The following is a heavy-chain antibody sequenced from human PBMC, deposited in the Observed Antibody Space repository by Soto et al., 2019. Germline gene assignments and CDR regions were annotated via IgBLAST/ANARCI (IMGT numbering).Heavy chain of an antibody. CDR1: GYTFNNYG. CDR2: IGPYNGNT. D-gene: IGHD2-15*01. CDR3: ARCYCSVGSCYTCWHFDL. J-gene: IGHJ2*01. Sequence: QVQLVQSGAEVKKPGASVKVSCKASGYTFNNYGISWVRQAPGQGREWMGWIGPYNGNTDHAQNFQGRVTMTTDTSTNTAYMELRSLRSDDTALYSCARCYCSVGSCYTCWHFDLWGRGTLVTVSS. V-gene: IGHV1-18*01.